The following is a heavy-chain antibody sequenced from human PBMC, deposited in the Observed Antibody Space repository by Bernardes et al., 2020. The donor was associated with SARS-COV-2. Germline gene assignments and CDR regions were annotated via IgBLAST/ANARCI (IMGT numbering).Heavy chain of an antibody. V-gene: IGHV1-18*01. Sequence: ASVKVSCKASGYTFTNYVIIWVRQAPGQGLEWMGWITAYNSNTHYAQSLQGGVTMTKDTSTGTAYMELRSLRSDDTAVYYCARGTGNFDYWGQGTLVTVSS. D-gene: IGHD3-9*01. CDR2: ITAYNSNT. CDR1: GYTFTNYV. CDR3: ARGTGNFDY. J-gene: IGHJ4*02.